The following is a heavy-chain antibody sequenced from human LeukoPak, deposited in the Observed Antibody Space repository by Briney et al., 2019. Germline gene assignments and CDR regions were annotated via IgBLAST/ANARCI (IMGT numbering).Heavy chain of an antibody. CDR1: GGSISSHY. D-gene: IGHD3-3*01. V-gene: IGHV4-59*11. Sequence: PSETLSLTCTVSGGSISSHYWSWIRQPLGKGLEWIGYIYYSGSTNYNPSLKSRVTISVDTSKNQFSLKLSFVTAADTAVYYCARQKGQYDFWSGYYPPSYYYYYMDVWGKGTTVTVSS. J-gene: IGHJ6*03. CDR3: ARQKGQYDFWSGYYPPSYYYYYMDV. CDR2: IYYSGST.